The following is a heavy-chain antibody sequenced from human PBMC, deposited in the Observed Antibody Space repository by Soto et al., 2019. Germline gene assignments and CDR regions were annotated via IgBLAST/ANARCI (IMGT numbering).Heavy chain of an antibody. CDR2: ISGSGATT. CDR3: ARVRDYYDTLHYYYGMDF. Sequence: PGGSLRLSCAASGFTFSSYAMTWVRQAPGKGLEWVSGISGSGATTSYADSVKGRFTVSRDNSKNTLYLQMGSLRAEDMAVYYCARVRDYYDTLHYYYGMDFWGQGITVTVSS. D-gene: IGHD3-22*01. V-gene: IGHV3-23*01. J-gene: IGHJ6*02. CDR1: GFTFSSYA.